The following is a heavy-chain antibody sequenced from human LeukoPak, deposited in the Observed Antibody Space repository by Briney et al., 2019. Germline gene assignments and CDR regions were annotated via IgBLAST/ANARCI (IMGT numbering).Heavy chain of an antibody. Sequence: PGGSLRLPCAASGFTFNSYWMSWVRQAPGKGLEWLASIRHDGSETYYEDSVKGRFTISRDNAKNSLYLQMNSLRAEDTAVYYCARHVIAARVFDHWGQGTLVTVSS. D-gene: IGHD2-15*01. CDR1: GFTFNSYW. CDR3: ARHVIAARVFDH. J-gene: IGHJ4*02. CDR2: IRHDGSET. V-gene: IGHV3-7*02.